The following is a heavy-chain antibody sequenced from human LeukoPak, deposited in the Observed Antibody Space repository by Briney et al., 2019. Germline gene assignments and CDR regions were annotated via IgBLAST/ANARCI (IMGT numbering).Heavy chain of an antibody. J-gene: IGHJ4*02. D-gene: IGHD3-16*01. V-gene: IGHV1-2*02. CDR3: ARDGGVAGALYYFDY. CDR2: INPNSGGT. Sequence: ASVKVSCKASGYTFTGYYMHWVRQAPGQGLEWMGWINPNSGGTNYAQKFQGRVTMTRDTSISTAYMELSRLRSGDTAVYYCARDGGVAGALYYFDYWGQGTLVTVSS. CDR1: GYTFTGYY.